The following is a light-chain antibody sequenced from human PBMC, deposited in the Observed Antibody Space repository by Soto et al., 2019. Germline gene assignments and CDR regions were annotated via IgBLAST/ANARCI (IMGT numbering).Light chain of an antibody. V-gene: IGKV2-29*03. CDR1: QSLLHSDGKTY. CDR3: MQRIEFPWT. CDR2: EVS. J-gene: IGKJ1*01. Sequence: DIVMTQTPLSLSVTPGRPASISCKSSQSLLHSDGKTYLYWYLQKPGQSPQLLIYEVSSRASGVPDRFSGSGSGTDCTLKISRVEAEDVGVYYCMQRIEFPWTLGQGTKVDI.